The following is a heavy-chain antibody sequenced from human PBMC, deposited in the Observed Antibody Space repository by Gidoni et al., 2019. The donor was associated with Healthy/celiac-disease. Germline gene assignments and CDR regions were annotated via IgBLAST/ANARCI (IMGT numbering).Heavy chain of an antibody. Sequence: QVQLVPSGAEVKKPASSVKVSCMASGGTFSSYAISCVRQGPGQGLEWMGGIIPIFGTANYAQKFQGRVTITADESTSTAYMELSRLRSEDTAVYYCARYGSYYDSAWYFDLWGRGTLVTVSS. CDR3: ARYGSYYDSAWYFDL. CDR1: GGTFSSYA. J-gene: IGHJ2*01. V-gene: IGHV1-69*01. D-gene: IGHD3-22*01. CDR2: IIPIFGTA.